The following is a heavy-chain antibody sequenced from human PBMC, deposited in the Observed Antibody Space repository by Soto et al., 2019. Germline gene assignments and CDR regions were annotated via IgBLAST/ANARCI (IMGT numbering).Heavy chain of an antibody. D-gene: IGHD2-8*01. V-gene: IGHV3-33*01. J-gene: IGHJ3*02. Sequence: GGSLRLSCAASGFTFSSYGMHWVRQAPGKGLEWVAVICYDGSNKYHADSVKGRFTISRDNSKNTLYLQMNSLRAEDTAVYYCARDFDCTNGACRMGDAFDIWGQGTMVTVSS. CDR2: ICYDGSNK. CDR1: GFTFSSYG. CDR3: ARDFDCTNGACRMGDAFDI.